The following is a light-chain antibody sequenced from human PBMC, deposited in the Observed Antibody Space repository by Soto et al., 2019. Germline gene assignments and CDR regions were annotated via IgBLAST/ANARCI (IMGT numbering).Light chain of an antibody. CDR2: GAS. CDR3: QQYNIWPPVT. V-gene: IGKV3D-15*01. J-gene: IGKJ4*01. CDR1: QSVSSN. Sequence: EIVMTQSPATLSVSLGERATLSCRATQSVSSNLAWYQQKPGQAPRLLIYGASSRATGIPARFSGSGSGTEFTLTISSLQSEDFAVYYCQQYNIWPPVTFGGGTKVEIK.